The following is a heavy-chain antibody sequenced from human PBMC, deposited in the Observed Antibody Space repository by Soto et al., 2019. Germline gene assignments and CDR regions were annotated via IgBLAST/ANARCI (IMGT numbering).Heavy chain of an antibody. D-gene: IGHD3-3*01. CDR3: TTGVRSGYYRY. CDR2: IVSNTEGGAT. Sequence: GGSLSLSCAASGFTFTNPWMSGVRQAPGKGRKGVGRIVSNTEGGATDYAASLKGRFTFSRDDSKNMLYLHISSLKTEDTAVYYCTTGVRSGYYRYWGQGALVTVSS. V-gene: IGHV3-15*04. J-gene: IGHJ4*02. CDR1: GFTFTNPW.